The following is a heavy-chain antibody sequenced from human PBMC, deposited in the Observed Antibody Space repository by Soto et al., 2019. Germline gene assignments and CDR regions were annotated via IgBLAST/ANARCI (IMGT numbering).Heavy chain of an antibody. CDR3: ARLDLCYDY. V-gene: IGHV4-31*03. Sequence: QVQLQESGPGLVKPSQTLSLTCNVSVGAITNDGYYWSWIRQHPGKALEWIGNIHYSGVTYYNPTLKSRAAISVDISKHQFSLQLNSVTAADTAVYYCARLDLCYDYWGQGILVTVSS. CDR1: VGAITNDGYY. J-gene: IGHJ4*02. CDR2: IHYSGVT. D-gene: IGHD2-15*01.